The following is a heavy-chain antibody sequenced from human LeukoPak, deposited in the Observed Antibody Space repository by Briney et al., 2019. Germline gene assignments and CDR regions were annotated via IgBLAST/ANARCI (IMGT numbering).Heavy chain of an antibody. V-gene: IGHV4-61*02. CDR3: ARGEYVWGSYRYDY. Sequence: SETLSLTCTVSGGSISSGSYYWSWIRQPAGTGLESIGRIYTSGSTNYNPSLKSRVTMSVDTSKNQFSLKLSSVTAADTAVYYCARGEYVWGSYRYDYWGQGTLVTVSS. CDR1: GGSISSGSYY. CDR2: IYTSGST. D-gene: IGHD3-16*02. J-gene: IGHJ4*02.